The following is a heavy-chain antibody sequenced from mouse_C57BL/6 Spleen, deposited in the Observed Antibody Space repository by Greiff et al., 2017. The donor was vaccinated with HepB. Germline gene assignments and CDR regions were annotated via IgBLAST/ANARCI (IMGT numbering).Heavy chain of an antibody. J-gene: IGHJ3*01. CDR1: GFTFSDYG. Sequence: EVKVVESGGGLVKPGGSLKLSCAASGFTFSDYGMHWVRQAPEKGLEWVAYISSGSSTIYYADTVKGRFTISRDNAKNTLFLQMTSLRSEDTAMYYCARTIYYDYGFAYWGQGTLVTVSA. CDR2: ISSGSSTI. D-gene: IGHD2-4*01. V-gene: IGHV5-17*01. CDR3: ARTIYYDYGFAY.